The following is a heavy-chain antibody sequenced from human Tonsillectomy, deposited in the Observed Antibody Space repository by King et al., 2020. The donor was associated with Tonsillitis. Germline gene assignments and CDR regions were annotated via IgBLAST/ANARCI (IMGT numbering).Heavy chain of an antibody. CDR1: GDSINSHY. D-gene: IGHD2-2*01. J-gene: IGHJ4*02. CDR2: IYYTGNT. Sequence: LQLQESGPGLVKPSETLSLTCTVSGDSINSHYWSWIRQPPGKGLEWIGYIYYTGNTKYNPSLKSRVTISLDTSKSQFSLRLSSVTAADTALYYCAREYCNSTSCYSVDYWGQGTLVTVSA. CDR3: AREYCNSTSCYSVDY. V-gene: IGHV4-59*11.